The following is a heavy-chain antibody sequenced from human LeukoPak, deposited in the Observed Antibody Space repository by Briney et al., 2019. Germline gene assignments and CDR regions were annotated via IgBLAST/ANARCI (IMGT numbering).Heavy chain of an antibody. CDR1: GYSISSGYY. CDR2: IYHSGST. CDR3: AREPAGVRSGSYYRHFDY. V-gene: IGHV4-38-2*02. D-gene: IGHD3-10*01. Sequence: SETLSLACSVSGYSISSGYYWDWIRQPPGKGLEWIGSIYHSGSTYYNPSLKSRVTISVDTSKNQFSLKLSSVTAADTAVYYCAREPAGVRSGSYYRHFDYWGQGTLVTVSS. J-gene: IGHJ4*02.